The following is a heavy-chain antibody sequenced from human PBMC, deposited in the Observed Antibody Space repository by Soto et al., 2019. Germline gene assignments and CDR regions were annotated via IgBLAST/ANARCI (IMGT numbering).Heavy chain of an antibody. V-gene: IGHV4-39*02. Sequence: QLQLQESGPGLVKPSETLSLTCTVSGGSISSSSYYWGWIRQPPGKGLEWIGSIYYSGSTYYNPSLKSRVTISVDTSKNQFSLKLSSVTAADTAVYYCAREGDYVSAFAIWGQGTMVTVSS. CDR3: AREGDYVSAFAI. D-gene: IGHD4-17*01. CDR1: GGSISSSSYY. CDR2: IYYSGST. J-gene: IGHJ3*02.